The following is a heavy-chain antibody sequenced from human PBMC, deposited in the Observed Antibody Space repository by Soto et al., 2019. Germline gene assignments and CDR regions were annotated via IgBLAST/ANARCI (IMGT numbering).Heavy chain of an antibody. J-gene: IGHJ6*02. D-gene: IGHD3-22*01. Sequence: QVQLVQSGSEVKKPGASVKVSCKASGYSFNSYGISWVRQAPGQGLEWLGWISPYDDNTKYAQSLQGGVTMTTDTSTRTAYMELRSLRSDDTAVYYCARGGYYDSSGSRNYHYYGMDAWGQGTTVTVS. V-gene: IGHV1-18*01. CDR3: ARGGYYDSSGSRNYHYYGMDA. CDR2: ISPYDDNT. CDR1: GYSFNSYG.